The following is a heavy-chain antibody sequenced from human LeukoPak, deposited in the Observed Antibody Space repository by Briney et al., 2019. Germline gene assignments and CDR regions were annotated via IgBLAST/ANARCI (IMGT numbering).Heavy chain of an antibody. Sequence: SETLSLTCTVSGGSISSYHWSWIRQPPGKGLEWIGYIYYTGSTNYNPSLKSRVTISVDTSKNQFSLKLSSVTAADTAVYYCARGDWYYYYYYMDVWGKGTTVTISS. CDR1: GGSISSYH. CDR2: IYYTGST. D-gene: IGHD3/OR15-3a*01. V-gene: IGHV4-59*01. CDR3: ARGDWYYYYYYMDV. J-gene: IGHJ6*03.